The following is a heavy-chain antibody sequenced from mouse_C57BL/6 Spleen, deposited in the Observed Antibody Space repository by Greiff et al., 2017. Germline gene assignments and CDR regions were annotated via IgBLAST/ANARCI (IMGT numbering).Heavy chain of an antibody. CDR3: ARLSDYYGSSYWYFDV. CDR2: ISYDGSN. CDR1: GYSITSGYY. V-gene: IGHV3-6*01. D-gene: IGHD1-1*01. J-gene: IGHJ1*03. Sequence: ESGPGLVKPSQSLSLTCSVTGYSITSGYYWNWIRQFPGNKLEWMGYISYDGSNNYNPSLKNRISITRDTSKNQFFLKLNSVTTEDTATYYCARLSDYYGSSYWYFDVWGTGTTVTVSS.